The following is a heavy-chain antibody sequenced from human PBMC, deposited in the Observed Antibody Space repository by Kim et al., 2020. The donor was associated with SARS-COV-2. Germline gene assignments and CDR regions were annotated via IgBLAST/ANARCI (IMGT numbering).Heavy chain of an antibody. Sequence: YNPSRKSRLTISVDTSKSQVSLKLISVTAADTAVYYCARYSSSSETGWFDPWGQGTLVTVSS. J-gene: IGHJ5*02. D-gene: IGHD6-6*01. CDR3: ARYSSSSETGWFDP. V-gene: IGHV4-31*02.